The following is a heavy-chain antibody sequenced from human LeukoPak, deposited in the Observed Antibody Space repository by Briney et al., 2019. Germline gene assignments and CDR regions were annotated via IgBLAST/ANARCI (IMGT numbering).Heavy chain of an antibody. J-gene: IGHJ4*02. V-gene: IGHV4-34*01. CDR3: ARGLQAERQPRNDY. CDR2: INHSGST. D-gene: IGHD1-1*01. Sequence: SETLSLTCAVYGGSFSGYYWSWIRQPPGKGLEWIGEINHSGSTNYNPSLKSRVTISADTSKNQFSLKLSSVTAADTAVYYCARGLQAERQPRNDYWGQGTLVTVSS. CDR1: GGSFSGYY.